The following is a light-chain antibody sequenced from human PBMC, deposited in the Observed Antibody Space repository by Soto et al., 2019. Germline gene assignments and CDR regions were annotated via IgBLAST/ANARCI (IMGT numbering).Light chain of an antibody. V-gene: IGKV1-5*03. Sequence: DIQMTQSPSTLSASVGDRVTITCRASQSINSWLAWYQQKPGKAPKLLIYKASSLESGVPSRFSGSGSGTEFTLTISSMQPDDFETYYCQQYNSYPWTFGQGTKVEIK. CDR1: QSINSW. CDR3: QQYNSYPWT. CDR2: KAS. J-gene: IGKJ1*01.